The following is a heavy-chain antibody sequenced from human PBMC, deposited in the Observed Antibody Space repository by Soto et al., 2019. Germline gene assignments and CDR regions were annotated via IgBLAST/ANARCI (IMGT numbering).Heavy chain of an antibody. CDR2: TYYSGST. CDR1: GDSVSNGNSY. Sequence: TSETLSLTCTVSGDSVSNGNSYWSWIRQPPGKGLEWIGYTYYSGSTNYNPSLKSRVTISVDTSKNQFSLRLSSVTAADTAVYYCARGGAYYYYYGMDVWGQGTTVT. V-gene: IGHV4-61*01. J-gene: IGHJ6*02. CDR3: ARGGAYYYYYGMDV.